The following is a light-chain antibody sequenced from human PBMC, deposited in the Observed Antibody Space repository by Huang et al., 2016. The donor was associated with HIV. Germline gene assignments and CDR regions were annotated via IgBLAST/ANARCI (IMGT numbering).Light chain of an antibody. CDR1: QRIGGN. Sequence: EIVMTQSPATLSVSPGQRITLSCRASQRIGGNLAWDQQKPGHAPSLLIYGASTRATGIPARFSGSESATEFTLTISSLQPEDFAVYYCQQYNDWPTFGQGTKVEIK. J-gene: IGKJ1*01. CDR3: QQYNDWPT. V-gene: IGKV3-15*01. CDR2: GAS.